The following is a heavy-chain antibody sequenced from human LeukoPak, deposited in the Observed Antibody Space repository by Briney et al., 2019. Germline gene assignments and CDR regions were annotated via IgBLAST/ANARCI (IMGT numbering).Heavy chain of an antibody. D-gene: IGHD3-16*01. J-gene: IGHJ3*02. CDR3: ARLDMGSGGVHRYAFDI. CDR1: GGSISSSNYY. Sequence: PSETLSLTCIVSGGSISSSNYYWGWIRQPPGKGLEWNGSVYYSGSTYYNPSLKSRVTISIDTSKNQFSLKLTSVTAADTAMYYCARLDMGSGGVHRYAFDIWGQGTMVTVSS. CDR2: VYYSGST. V-gene: IGHV4-39*01.